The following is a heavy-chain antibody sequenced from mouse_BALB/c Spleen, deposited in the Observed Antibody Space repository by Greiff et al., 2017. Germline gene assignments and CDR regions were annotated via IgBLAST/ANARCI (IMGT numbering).Heavy chain of an antibody. V-gene: IGHV3-6*02. D-gene: IGHD1-3*01. CDR1: GYSITSGYY. CDR2: ISYDGSN. CDR3: ARGKWYFDY. Sequence: EVQLQESGPGLVKPSQSLSLTCSVTGYSITSGYYWNWIRQFPGNKLEWMGYISYDGSNNYNPSLKNRISITRDTSKNQFFLKLNSVTTEDTATYYCARGKWYFDYWGQGTTLTVSS. J-gene: IGHJ2*01.